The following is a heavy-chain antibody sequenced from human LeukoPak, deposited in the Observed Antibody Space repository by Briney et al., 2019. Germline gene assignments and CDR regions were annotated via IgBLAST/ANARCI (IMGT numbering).Heavy chain of an antibody. CDR1: GGSISSSSYY. Sequence: PSETLSLTCTVSGGSISSSSYYWGWIRQPPGKGLEWIGSIYYSGSTDYNPSLKSRVTISVDTSKNQFSLKLSSVTAADTAVYYCARAESGYYYDSSGYRYFDYWGQGTLVTVSS. J-gene: IGHJ4*02. V-gene: IGHV4-39*07. CDR3: ARAESGYYYDSSGYRYFDY. D-gene: IGHD3-22*01. CDR2: IYYSGST.